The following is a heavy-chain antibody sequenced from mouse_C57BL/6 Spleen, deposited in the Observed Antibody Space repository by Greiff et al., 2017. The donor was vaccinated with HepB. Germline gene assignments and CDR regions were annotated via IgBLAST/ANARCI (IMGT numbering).Heavy chain of an antibody. Sequence: VQLQQSGPELVKPGASVKISCKASGYAFSSSWMNWVKQRPGKGLEWIGRIYPGDGDTNYNGKFKGKATLTADKSSSTAYMQLSSLTSEDSAVYFCARRGDSKRYFDVWGTGTTVTASS. CDR1: GYAFSSSW. CDR3: ARRGDSKRYFDV. J-gene: IGHJ1*03. CDR2: IYPGDGDT. V-gene: IGHV1-82*01. D-gene: IGHD2-5*01.